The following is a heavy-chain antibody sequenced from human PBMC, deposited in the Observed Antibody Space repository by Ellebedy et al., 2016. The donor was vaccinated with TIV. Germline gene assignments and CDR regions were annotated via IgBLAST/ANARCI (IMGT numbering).Heavy chain of an antibody. CDR1: GFTFDDYA. V-gene: IGHV3-9*01. D-gene: IGHD3-9*01. J-gene: IGHJ4*02. CDR2: INWNSAHI. Sequence: GGSLRLXXAASGFTFDDYAMHWVRQAPGKGLEWVSGINWNSAHIDYADSVKGRFTISRDNAKNSLFLQMNSLRAEDTAVYYCAKELTGYYSFDSWGQGTLVTVSS. CDR3: AKELTGYYSFDS.